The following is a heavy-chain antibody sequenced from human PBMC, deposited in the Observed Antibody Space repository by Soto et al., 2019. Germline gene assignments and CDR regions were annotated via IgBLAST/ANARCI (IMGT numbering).Heavy chain of an antibody. D-gene: IGHD6-19*01. Sequence: PSETLSLTCSVSGGSINSSSYFWGWVRQPPGKGLEWIGSIYYSGSTYYNPSLRSRVTISVDTSKNQFSLKLSSVTAADTAVFYCARHYSSGSRNWFDPSGQGTLVTGSS. CDR2: IYYSGST. CDR3: ARHYSSGSRNWFDP. V-gene: IGHV4-39*01. J-gene: IGHJ5*02. CDR1: GGSINSSSYF.